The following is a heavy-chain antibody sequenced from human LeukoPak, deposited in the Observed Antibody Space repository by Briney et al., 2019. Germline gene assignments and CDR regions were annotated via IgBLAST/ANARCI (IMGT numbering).Heavy chain of an antibody. CDR2: IKEDGSEK. CDR3: ARDIFDY. CDR1: GFTFSSYW. J-gene: IGHJ4*02. V-gene: IGHV3-7*01. Sequence: GSLRLSCAASGFTFSSYWISWVRQAPGKGLEWVPNIKEDGSEKYYVDSVKGRFTISRDNAKNSLYLQMNSLRAEDTAMYYCARDIFDYWGQGTLVTVSS.